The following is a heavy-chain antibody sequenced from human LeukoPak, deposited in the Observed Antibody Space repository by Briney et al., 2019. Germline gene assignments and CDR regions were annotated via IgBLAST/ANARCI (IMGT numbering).Heavy chain of an antibody. CDR3: ARHYGHFYAMDV. D-gene: IGHD3-16*01. CDR1: GVSISSYY. Sequence: SETLSLTCTVSGVSISSYYWSWIRQSAGKGLEWIGRIYTSGSTNYNPSLKSRVTTSVDTSKNQFSLKLSSVTAADTAVYYCARHYGHFYAMDVWGQGTTVTVSS. CDR2: IYTSGST. V-gene: IGHV4-4*07. J-gene: IGHJ6*02.